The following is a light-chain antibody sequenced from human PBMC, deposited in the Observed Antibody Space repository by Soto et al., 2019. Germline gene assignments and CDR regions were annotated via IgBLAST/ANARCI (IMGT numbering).Light chain of an antibody. V-gene: IGLV2-18*02. CDR1: SSDVGTYDR. Sequence: QSALTQPPSVSGSPGQSVTISCIGTSSDVGTYDRVSWYQAPPGTAPKLLIYEVHYRPSGVPDRFSGSKSGNTASLTISGLQAEDEADYYCSSYAASTTLLFGGGTKVTVL. CDR2: EVH. J-gene: IGLJ2*01. CDR3: SSYAASTTLL.